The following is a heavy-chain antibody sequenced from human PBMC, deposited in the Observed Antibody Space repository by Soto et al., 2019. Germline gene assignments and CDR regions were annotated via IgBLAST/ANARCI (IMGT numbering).Heavy chain of an antibody. Sequence: SETLSLTCTVSGGSISSYYWSWIRHPPGKGLEWIGYIYYSGSTNYNPSLKSRVTISVDTSKNQFSLKLSSVTAADTAVYYCARVHSSGWYEGGEFDYWGQGTLVTVSS. D-gene: IGHD6-19*01. CDR2: IYYSGST. CDR3: ARVHSSGWYEGGEFDY. CDR1: GGSISSYY. J-gene: IGHJ4*02. V-gene: IGHV4-59*01.